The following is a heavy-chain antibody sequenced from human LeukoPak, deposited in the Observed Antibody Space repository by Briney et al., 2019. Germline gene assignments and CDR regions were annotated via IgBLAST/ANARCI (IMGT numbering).Heavy chain of an antibody. J-gene: IGHJ6*03. D-gene: IGHD6-13*01. Sequence: PSETLSLTCTVSGGSISSYYWSWIRQPPGKGLVWIGYIYYSGSTNYNPSLKSQVTISVDTSKNQFSLKLSSVTAADTAVYYCARAAAGTYYYYYMDVWGKGTTVTVSS. CDR2: IYYSGST. V-gene: IGHV4-59*01. CDR3: ARAAAGTYYYYYMDV. CDR1: GGSISSYY.